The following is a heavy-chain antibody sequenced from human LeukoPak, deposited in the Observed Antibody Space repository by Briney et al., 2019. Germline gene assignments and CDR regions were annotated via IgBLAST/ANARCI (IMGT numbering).Heavy chain of an antibody. CDR3: AKYDFWTGHSKGY. J-gene: IGHJ4*02. CDR2: IYSGGST. D-gene: IGHD3-3*01. CDR1: GFTVSSNY. V-gene: IGHV3-66*01. Sequence: PGGSLRLSCAASGFTVSSNYMSWVRQAPGKGLEWVSVIYSGGSTYYADSVKGRFTISRDNSKNTLYLQMNSLRDEDTAVYYCAKYDFWTGHSKGYWGQGTLVTVSS.